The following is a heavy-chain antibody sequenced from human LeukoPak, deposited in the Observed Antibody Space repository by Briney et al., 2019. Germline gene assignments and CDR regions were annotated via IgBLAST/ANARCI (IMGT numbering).Heavy chain of an antibody. Sequence: GGSLRLSCAASGFTFSSYSMNWVRQAPGKGLEWVSSISSSSSYIYYADSVKGRFTISRDNAKNSLYLQVNSLRAEDTAVYYCARDRTYYYGSGSPDYYYYGMDVWGQGTTVTVSS. V-gene: IGHV3-21*01. CDR2: ISSSSSYI. J-gene: IGHJ6*02. D-gene: IGHD3-10*01. CDR3: ARDRTYYYGSGSPDYYYYGMDV. CDR1: GFTFSSYS.